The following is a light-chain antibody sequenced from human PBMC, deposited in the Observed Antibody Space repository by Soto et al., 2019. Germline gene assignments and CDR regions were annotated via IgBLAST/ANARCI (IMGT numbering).Light chain of an antibody. Sequence: DLQMTQSPSTLSASVGDRVTITCRASQSISSWLAWYQQKPGKAPKLLIYKASSLESGVPSRFSGSGSGTEFTLTISCLQPDDFATYYCQQYNSYWTFGQGTKVEIK. CDR2: KAS. J-gene: IGKJ1*01. V-gene: IGKV1-5*03. CDR1: QSISSW. CDR3: QQYNSYWT.